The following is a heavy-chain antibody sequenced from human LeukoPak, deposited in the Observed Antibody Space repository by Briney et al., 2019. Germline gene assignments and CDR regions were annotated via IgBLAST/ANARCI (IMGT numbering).Heavy chain of an antibody. D-gene: IGHD6-13*01. CDR2: INSDGSST. V-gene: IGHV3-74*01. CDR3: ARAPYSSSWAYYYYYMDV. Sequence: GGSLRLSCAASGFTFSRYWMHWVRQAPGKGLVWVSRINSDGSSTSYADSVKGRFTISRDNAKNTLYLQMNSLRAEDTAVYYCARAPYSSSWAYYYYYMDVWGKGTTVTVSS. CDR1: GFTFSRYW. J-gene: IGHJ6*03.